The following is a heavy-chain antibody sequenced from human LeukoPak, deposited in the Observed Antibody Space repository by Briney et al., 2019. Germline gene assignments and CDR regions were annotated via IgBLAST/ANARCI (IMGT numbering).Heavy chain of an antibody. Sequence: PGGSLKLSCAASGFMFSDHYMDWVRQPPGKGPEWVSAIGGRGGSTYYADSLGGRFTISRDNSKDMLYLQMNSLKVEDTATYYCGKEGGAWGQGTKVTVSS. J-gene: IGHJ5*02. CDR3: GKEGGA. CDR1: GFMFSDHY. CDR2: IGGRGGST. D-gene: IGHD3-16*01. V-gene: IGHV3-23*01.